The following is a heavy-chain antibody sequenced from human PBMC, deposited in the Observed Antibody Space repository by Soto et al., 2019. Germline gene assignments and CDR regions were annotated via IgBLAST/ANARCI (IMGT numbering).Heavy chain of an antibody. V-gene: IGHV3-23*01. J-gene: IGHJ4*02. D-gene: IGHD1-26*01. CDR3: ARRGSGSYYDY. CDR1: GFTFSSYA. Sequence: EVQLLESGGGLVQPGGSLRLSCAASGFTFSSYAMRWVRQAPVKGLEWVSAISGSGGSTYYADSVKGRFTISRDNSKNTLYRQMNSLRAEDTAVSYCARRGSGSYYDYWGQGTLVTVSS. CDR2: ISGSGGST.